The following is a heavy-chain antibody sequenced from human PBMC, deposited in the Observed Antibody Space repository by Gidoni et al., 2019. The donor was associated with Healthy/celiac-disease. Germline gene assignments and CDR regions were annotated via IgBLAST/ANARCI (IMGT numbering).Heavy chain of an antibody. Sequence: QVQLVQSGAEVKKPGASVKVSCKASGYPFTSYYMHWVRQAPGQGLEWMGIINPSGGSTSYAQKFQGRVTMTRDTSTSTVYMELSSLRSEDTAVYYCARDTIFGASYYYGMDVWGQGTTVTVSS. V-gene: IGHV1-46*01. J-gene: IGHJ6*02. CDR3: ARDTIFGASYYYGMDV. CDR2: INPSGGST. CDR1: GYPFTSYY. D-gene: IGHD3-3*01.